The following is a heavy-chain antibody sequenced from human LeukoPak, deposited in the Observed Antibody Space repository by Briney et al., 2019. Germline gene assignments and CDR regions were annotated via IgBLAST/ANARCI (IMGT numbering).Heavy chain of an antibody. CDR1: GYTFTSHG. Sequence: ASVKVSCKASGYTFTSHGISWVRQAPGQGLEWMGGIIPIFGTANYAQKFQGRVTITADESTSTAYMELSSLRSEDTAVYYCARADYGDYYSPFDPWGQGTLVTVSS. CDR2: IIPIFGTA. J-gene: IGHJ5*02. V-gene: IGHV1-69*13. D-gene: IGHD4-17*01. CDR3: ARADYGDYYSPFDP.